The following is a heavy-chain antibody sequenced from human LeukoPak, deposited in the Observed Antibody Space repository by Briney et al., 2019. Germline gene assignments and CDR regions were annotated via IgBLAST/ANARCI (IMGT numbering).Heavy chain of an antibody. D-gene: IGHD1-20*01. V-gene: IGHV3-21*01. CDR3: ARDNWSDAQGFDY. CDR2: ISSSSSYI. Sequence: GGSLRLSCAASGFTFSSYSMNWVRQAPGKGLEWVSSISSSSSYIYYADSVKGRFTISRDNSKNTLYLQMNSLRAEDTAVYYCARDNWSDAQGFDYWGQGTLVTVSS. J-gene: IGHJ4*02. CDR1: GFTFSSYS.